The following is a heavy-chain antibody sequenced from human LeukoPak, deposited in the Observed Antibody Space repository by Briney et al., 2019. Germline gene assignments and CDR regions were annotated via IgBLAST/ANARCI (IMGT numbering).Heavy chain of an antibody. CDR2: MNPNSGNT. Sequence: ASVKVSCKASGYTFTSYDINWVRQATGQGLEWMGWMNPNSGNTGYAQKFQGRVTMTRNTSISTAYMELNSLRAEDTAVYYCAKGIYSSGWSYFDYWGHGTLVTVSS. J-gene: IGHJ4*01. CDR1: GYTFTSYD. D-gene: IGHD6-19*01. V-gene: IGHV1-8*01. CDR3: AKGIYSSGWSYFDY.